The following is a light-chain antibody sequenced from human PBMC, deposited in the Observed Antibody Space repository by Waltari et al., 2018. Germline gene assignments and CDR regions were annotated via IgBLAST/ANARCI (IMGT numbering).Light chain of an antibody. CDR3: QQSYTTPYT. J-gene: IGKJ2*01. V-gene: IGKV1-39*01. CDR1: QSVSDY. CDR2: TAS. Sequence: DIQMTPSPSYLSASLGDRVTTPCRASQSVSDYLNWYQQKPGKAPRLLIYTASSLQSGVPSTFSGSGSGTEFTLTISRLQIEDFATYYCQQSYTTPYTFGQGTKLEIK.